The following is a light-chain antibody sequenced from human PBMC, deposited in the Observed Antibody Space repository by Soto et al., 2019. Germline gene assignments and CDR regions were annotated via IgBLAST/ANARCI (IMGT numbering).Light chain of an antibody. Sequence: EIVLMQSPGTLFLSPVERATLSCRSRTSVSSSFLACYQQKPGQAPRLLIYGASSRATGITDRFSGSGSGTDFTLTISRLEPEDFAVYYCQQYDSSPWTFGQGTKVEIK. CDR3: QQYDSSPWT. CDR1: TSVSSSF. J-gene: IGKJ1*01. V-gene: IGKV3-20*01. CDR2: GAS.